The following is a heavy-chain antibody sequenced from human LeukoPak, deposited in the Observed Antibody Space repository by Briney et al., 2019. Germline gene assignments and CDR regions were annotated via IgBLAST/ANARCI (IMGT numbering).Heavy chain of an antibody. CDR3: ARDRVDSSGYYYYYGIDV. D-gene: IGHD3-22*01. CDR2: FYTSGST. CDR1: GGSISTYF. Sequence: PSETLSLTCTASGGSISTYFWSWIRQPAGKGLEWIGRFYTSGSTNYNPSLKSRLTMSADTSKNQFSLKLRSVTAADTAVYYCARDRVDSSGYYYYYGIDVWGQGTTVAVSS. V-gene: IGHV4-4*07. J-gene: IGHJ6*02.